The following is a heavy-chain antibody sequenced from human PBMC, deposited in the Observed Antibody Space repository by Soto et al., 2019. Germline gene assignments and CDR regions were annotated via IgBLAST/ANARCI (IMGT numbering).Heavy chain of an antibody. J-gene: IGHJ5*02. CDR3: ATANCGGDCYSDNWFDP. CDR2: ISAYNGNT. Sequence: QVQLVQSGAEVKKPGASVKVSCKASGYTFTSYGISWVRQAPGQGLEWMGWISAYNGNTNYAQKLQGRVTMTTDTPTSTAYMELRSLRSDDTAVYYCATANCGGDCYSDNWFDPWGQGTLVTVSS. D-gene: IGHD2-21*02. V-gene: IGHV1-18*04. CDR1: GYTFTSYG.